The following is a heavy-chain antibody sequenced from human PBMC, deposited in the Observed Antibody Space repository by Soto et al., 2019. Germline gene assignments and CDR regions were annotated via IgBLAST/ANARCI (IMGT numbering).Heavy chain of an antibody. Sequence: QVQLVESGGGVVQPGRSLRLSCAASGFTFSSYGMHWVRQAPGKGLEWVAVISYDGSNKYYADSVKGRFTISRDISKNTLYLQMNSLRAEDTAVYYCAKDSGGSGSKDYWGQGTLVTVSS. D-gene: IGHD3-10*01. CDR1: GFTFSSYG. CDR3: AKDSGGSGSKDY. V-gene: IGHV3-30*18. CDR2: ISYDGSNK. J-gene: IGHJ4*02.